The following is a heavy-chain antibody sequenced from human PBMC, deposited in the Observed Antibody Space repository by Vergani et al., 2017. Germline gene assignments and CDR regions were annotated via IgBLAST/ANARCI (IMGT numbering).Heavy chain of an antibody. CDR2: IIPIFGTA. CDR1: GGTFSSYA. V-gene: IGHV1-69*01. CDR3: ARDLPPFGITGTAGYFDY. J-gene: IGHJ4*02. D-gene: IGHD1-20*01. Sequence: QVQLVQSGAEVKKPGSSVKVSCKASGGTFSSYAISWVRQAPGQGLEWMGGIIPIFGTANYAQKFQGRVTITADESTSTAYMELSSLRSEDTAVYYCARDLPPFGITGTAGYFDYWGQGTLVTVSS.